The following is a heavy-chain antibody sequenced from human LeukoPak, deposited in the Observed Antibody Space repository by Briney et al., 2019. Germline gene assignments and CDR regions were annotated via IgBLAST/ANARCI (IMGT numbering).Heavy chain of an antibody. Sequence: SGGSLRLSCAASGFTFSTSGFIFSSYAMSWVRQAPGKGLDWVSAISGSSSTYYADSVKGRFTISRDNARNSLYLRMNSLRAEDTAVYYCATKVIVTTTGWLFDSWGQGMLVTVSS. CDR3: ATKVIVTTTGWLFDS. CDR1: GFTFSTSGFIFSSYA. V-gene: IGHV3-23*01. J-gene: IGHJ4*02. CDR2: ISGSSST. D-gene: IGHD5-12*01.